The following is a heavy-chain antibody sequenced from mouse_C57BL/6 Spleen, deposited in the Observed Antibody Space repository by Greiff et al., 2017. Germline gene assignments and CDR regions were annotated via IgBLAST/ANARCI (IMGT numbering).Heavy chain of an antibody. Sequence: QVQLKQPGAELVMPGASVKLSCKASGYTFTSYWMHWVKQRPGQGLEWIGEIDPSDSYTNYNQKFKGKATLTVDTSSSTAYMQLSSLTSEDSAVYYCARARELRFDYWGQGTTLTVSS. D-gene: IGHD1-1*01. V-gene: IGHV1-69*01. CDR1: GYTFTSYW. CDR2: IDPSDSYT. J-gene: IGHJ2*01. CDR3: ARARELRFDY.